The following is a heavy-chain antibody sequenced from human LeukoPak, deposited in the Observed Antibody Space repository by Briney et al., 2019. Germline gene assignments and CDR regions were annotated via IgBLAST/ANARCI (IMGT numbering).Heavy chain of an antibody. CDR2: IHSDGSST. CDR1: GFTFSRYS. Sequence: GGSLRLSCAASGFTFSRYSMHWVRQAPGKGLVWVSHIHSDGSSTYYADSVKGRFTISRDNSENSLYLQMNSLRVEDTAIYYCAKGALVTTRPNFDYWGQGTLVTVSS. CDR3: AKGALVTTRPNFDY. J-gene: IGHJ4*02. D-gene: IGHD4-17*01. V-gene: IGHV3-74*01.